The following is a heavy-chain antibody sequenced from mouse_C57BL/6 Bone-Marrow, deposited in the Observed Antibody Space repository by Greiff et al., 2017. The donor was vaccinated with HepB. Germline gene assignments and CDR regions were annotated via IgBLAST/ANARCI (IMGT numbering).Heavy chain of an antibody. J-gene: IGHJ4*01. Sequence: VQLQQPGAELVRPGTSVKLSCKASGYTFTSYWMHWVKQRPGQGLEWIGVIDPSDSYTNYNQKFKGKATLTVDTSSSTAYMQLSSLTYENSAVYYCARAYYSNHYYAMDYWGQGTSVTVSS. CDR2: IDPSDSYT. CDR1: GYTFTSYW. D-gene: IGHD2-5*01. CDR3: ARAYYSNHYYAMDY. V-gene: IGHV1-59*01.